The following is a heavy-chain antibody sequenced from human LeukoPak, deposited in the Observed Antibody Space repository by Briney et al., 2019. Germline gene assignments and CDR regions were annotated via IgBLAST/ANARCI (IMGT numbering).Heavy chain of an antibody. CDR3: ARASVTYYYYYYMDV. J-gene: IGHJ6*03. Sequence: SETLSLTCTVSGGSITNYYWTWIRQPPGKGLEWIGYIHYSGSTNYNPSLKSRLTISVDTSKNQFSLKLSSVTAADTAVYYCARASVTYYYYYYMDVWGKGTTVTVSS. CDR1: GGSITNYY. D-gene: IGHD4-11*01. CDR2: IHYSGST. V-gene: IGHV4-59*01.